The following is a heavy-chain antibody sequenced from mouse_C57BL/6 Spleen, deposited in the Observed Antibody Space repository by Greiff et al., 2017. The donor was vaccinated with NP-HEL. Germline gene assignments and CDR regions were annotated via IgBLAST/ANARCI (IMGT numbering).Heavy chain of an antibody. Sequence: DVMLVESGEGLVKPGGSLKLSCAASGFTFSSYAMSWVRQTPEKRLEWVAYISSGGDYIYYADTVKGRVTISRDNARNNLYLQMSSLKSEDTAMYYCTGYSNYVDYAMDYWGQGTSVTVSS. CDR3: TGYSNYVDYAMDY. CDR1: GFTFSSYA. CDR2: ISSGGDYI. J-gene: IGHJ4*01. V-gene: IGHV5-9-1*02. D-gene: IGHD2-5*01.